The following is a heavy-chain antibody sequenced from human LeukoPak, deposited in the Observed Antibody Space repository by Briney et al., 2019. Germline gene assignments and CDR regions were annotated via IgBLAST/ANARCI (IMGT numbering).Heavy chain of an antibody. CDR2: ISYDGSNK. J-gene: IGHJ4*02. D-gene: IGHD4-17*01. Sequence: QPGGSLRLSCAASGFTFSSYGMHWVRQAPGKGLEWVAVISYDGSNKYYADSVKGRFTISRDNSKNTLYLQMNSLRAEDTAVYYCANHGDYGVDYWGQGTLVTVSS. CDR3: ANHGDYGVDY. V-gene: IGHV3-30*18. CDR1: GFTFSSYG.